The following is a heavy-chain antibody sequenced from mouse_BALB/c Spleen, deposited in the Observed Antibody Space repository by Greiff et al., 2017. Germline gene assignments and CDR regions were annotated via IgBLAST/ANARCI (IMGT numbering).Heavy chain of an antibody. CDR2: ISSGGSYT. J-gene: IGHJ4*01. CDR3: ARNRVMDY. CDR1: GFTFSSYG. D-gene: IGHD2-14*01. Sequence: EVKLVESGGDLVKPGGSLKLSCAASGFTFSSYGMSWVRQTPDKRLEWVATISSGGSYTYYPDSVKGRFTISRDNAKNTLYLQMSSLKSEDTAMYYCARNRVMDYWGQGTSVTVSS. V-gene: IGHV5-6*01.